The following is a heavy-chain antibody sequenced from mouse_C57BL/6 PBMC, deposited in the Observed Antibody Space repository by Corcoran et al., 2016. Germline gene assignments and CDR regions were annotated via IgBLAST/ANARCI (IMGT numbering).Heavy chain of an antibody. CDR2: IYPGSGNT. CDR3: ARDGNYLYYFDY. D-gene: IGHD2-1*01. Sequence: QVQLKPSGAELMRPGALVKLSWKAADSTFTDHYRSGVKQRPGQGLEWISRIYPGSGNTYYNEKFKGKATLTAEKSSSTAYRQLSSLTSEDSAVYFCARDGNYLYYFDYWGQGTTLTVSS. V-gene: IGHV1-76*01. CDR1: DSTFTDHY. J-gene: IGHJ2*01.